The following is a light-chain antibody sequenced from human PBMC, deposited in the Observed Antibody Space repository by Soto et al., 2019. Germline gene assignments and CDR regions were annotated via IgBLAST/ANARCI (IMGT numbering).Light chain of an antibody. CDR1: QSIGSE. CDR2: DAS. J-gene: IGKJ5*01. CDR3: QQRYSWPIT. Sequence: EIVLTQSPATLSLSAGEGATLSCRASQSIGSELAWYQQKPGQAPRLVIADASNRATGIPARFSGRGSATDFTLTIRTVEPGDGGIYYCQQRYSWPITFGQGTRLEIK. V-gene: IGKV3-11*01.